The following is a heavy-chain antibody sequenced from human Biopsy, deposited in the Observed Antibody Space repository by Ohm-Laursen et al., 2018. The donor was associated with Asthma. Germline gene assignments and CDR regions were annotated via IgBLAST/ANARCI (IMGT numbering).Heavy chain of an antibody. D-gene: IGHD1-1*01. V-gene: IGHV3-30*01. Sequence: FLRLSCSAFGLSLSNFAIHWVRQAPGKGLAWVGVISKAASTQDYADSVKGRFTMARDNSKNTLDLQMNSLREEDTAVYYCVRDGTDDAFDIWGQGTVVSVSS. CDR2: ISKAASTQ. CDR3: VRDGTDDAFDI. J-gene: IGHJ3*02. CDR1: GLSLSNFA.